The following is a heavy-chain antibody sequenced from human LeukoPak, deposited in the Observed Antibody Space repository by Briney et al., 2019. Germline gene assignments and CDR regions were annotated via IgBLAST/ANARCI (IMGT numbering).Heavy chain of an antibody. CDR2: ISSSGSYI. D-gene: IGHD6-19*01. Sequence: GGSLRLSCAASGFTFSSYSMNWVRQAPGKGLEWVSSISSSGSYIYYADSVKGRFTISRDNAKNSLYLQMNSLRAEDTAVYYCARGPLAVAGAFDIWGQGTMVTVFS. J-gene: IGHJ3*02. V-gene: IGHV3-21*01. CDR3: ARGPLAVAGAFDI. CDR1: GFTFSSYS.